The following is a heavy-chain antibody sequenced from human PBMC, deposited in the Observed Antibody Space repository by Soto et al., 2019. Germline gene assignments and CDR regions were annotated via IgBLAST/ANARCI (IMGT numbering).Heavy chain of an antibody. V-gene: IGHV3-30*18. CDR3: AKSNIEDYVHYYYYYYGMDV. CDR2: ISYDGSNK. D-gene: IGHD4-17*01. CDR1: GFTFSSYG. Sequence: GGSLRLSCAASGFTFSSYGMHWVRQAPGKGLEWVAVISYDGSNKYYADSVKGRFTISRDNSKNTLYLQMNSLRAEDTAVYYCAKSNIEDYVHYYYYYYGMDVWGQGTTVTVSS. J-gene: IGHJ6*02.